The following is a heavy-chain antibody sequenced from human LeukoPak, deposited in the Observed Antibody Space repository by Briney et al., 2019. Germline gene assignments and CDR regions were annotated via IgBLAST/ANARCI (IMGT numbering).Heavy chain of an antibody. CDR3: ATVRDIVVGGGPYYFDY. Sequence: VSVKVSCKASGYTFIGYYLHWVRQAPGQGLEWMGWINPHNSDTNYAQKFQGRVTMTRDTSITTAYMELSRLKSDDTAVYYCATVRDIVVGGGPYYFDYWGQGTLVTVSS. CDR2: INPHNSDT. CDR1: GYTFIGYY. J-gene: IGHJ4*02. D-gene: IGHD2-15*01. V-gene: IGHV1-2*02.